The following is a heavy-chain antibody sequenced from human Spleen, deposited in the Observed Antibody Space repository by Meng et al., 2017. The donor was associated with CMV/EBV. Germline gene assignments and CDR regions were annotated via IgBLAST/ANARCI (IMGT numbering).Heavy chain of an antibody. CDR2: RSANNGNT. Sequence: VEKPRAPVRLSCIVSGYSCTSYGIGWGRKPPGQGIEWMGWRSANNGNTNNAQQLQGRVNMTTDTSTSTAYMGLRSLRSDDTAVYYCARGSGGDVVAARQGYFDYWGQGTLVTVSS. V-gene: IGHV1-18*01. J-gene: IGHJ4*02. CDR1: GYSCTSYG. CDR3: ARGSGGDVVAARQGYFDY. D-gene: IGHD2-15*01.